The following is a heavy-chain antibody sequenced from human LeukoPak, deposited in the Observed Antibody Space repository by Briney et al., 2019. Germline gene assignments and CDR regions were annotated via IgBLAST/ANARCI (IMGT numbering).Heavy chain of an antibody. CDR1: GGSFSGYY. CDR3: ASPYSSSWYWFDP. J-gene: IGHJ5*02. CDR2: INHSGST. V-gene: IGHV4-34*01. Sequence: PSETLSLTCAVYGGSFSGYYWSWIRQPPGKGLEWIGEINHSGSTNYNPSLKSRVTISVDTSKNQFSLKLSSVTAADTAVYYCASPYSSSWYWFDPWGQGTLVTVSS. D-gene: IGHD6-13*01.